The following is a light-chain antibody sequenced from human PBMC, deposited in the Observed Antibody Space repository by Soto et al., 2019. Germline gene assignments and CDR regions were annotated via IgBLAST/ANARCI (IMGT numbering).Light chain of an antibody. CDR1: SSDVGGYNY. J-gene: IGLJ2*01. V-gene: IGLV2-8*01. Sequence: QSALTQPPSASGSPGQSVTISCTGTSSDVGGYNYVSWYQQHPGKAPKLMIYEVSKRPSGVPDRFSGSKSGNTAFLTVSGLQAEDEADYYCSSYAGSNTRADVVFGGGTKLTVL. CDR3: SSYAGSNTRADVV. CDR2: EVS.